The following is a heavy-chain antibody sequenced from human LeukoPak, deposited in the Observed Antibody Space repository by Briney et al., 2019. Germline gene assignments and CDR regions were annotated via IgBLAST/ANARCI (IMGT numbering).Heavy chain of an antibody. J-gene: IGHJ4*02. CDR1: GFTFSSYA. D-gene: IGHD3-10*01. CDR2: ISGSGGST. V-gene: IGHV3-23*01. CDR3: AKGEYYYGSGSLYYFDY. Sequence: GGSLRLSCAASGFTFSSYAMSWVRQAPGKGLEWVSAISGSGGSTYYADSVKGRFTISRDNSKNTLYMQMNSLRAADTAVYYCAKGEYYYGSGSLYYFDYWGQGTLVTVSS.